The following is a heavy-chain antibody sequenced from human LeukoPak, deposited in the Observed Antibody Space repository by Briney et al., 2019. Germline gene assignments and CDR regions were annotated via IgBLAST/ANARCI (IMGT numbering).Heavy chain of an antibody. CDR1: GFTVSSNH. J-gene: IGHJ4*02. D-gene: IGHD1-1*01. CDR3: ARGPAGYN. V-gene: IGHV3-53*01. Sequence: GGSLRLSCAASGFTVSSNHMSWVRQAPGKGLEWVSVIYSGGSTDYADSVKGRFTISRDNSKNKLYLQMNSLRAEDTAVYHCARGPAGYNWGQGTLVTVSS. CDR2: IYSGGST.